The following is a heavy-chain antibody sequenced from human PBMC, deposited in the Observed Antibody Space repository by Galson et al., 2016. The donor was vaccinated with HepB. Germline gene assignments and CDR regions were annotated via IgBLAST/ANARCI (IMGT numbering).Heavy chain of an antibody. Sequence: TLSLTCNVSGGTISITGYFWSWIRQHPRRGLEWIGYISHSGTSYFNPSRKSRSTISVDTSRNHFSLDLRSVTAADTAVYFCARYGSWTGFDYWGQGALVTVSS. D-gene: IGHD6-13*01. CDR3: ARYGSWTGFDY. CDR2: ISHSGTS. CDR1: GGTISITGYF. J-gene: IGHJ4*02. V-gene: IGHV4-31*03.